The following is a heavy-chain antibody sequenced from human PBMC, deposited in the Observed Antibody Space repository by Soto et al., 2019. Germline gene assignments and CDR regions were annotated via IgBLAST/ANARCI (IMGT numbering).Heavy chain of an antibody. V-gene: IGHV4-59*01. D-gene: IGHD6-13*01. Sequence: SETLSLTCTVSGGSISSYYWSWIRQPPGKGLEWIGYIYYSGSTNYNPSLKSRVTISVDTYKNQFSLKLSSVTAADTAVYYCARTAPIAAAGTANWFDPWGQGTLVTVS. CDR1: GGSISSYY. CDR3: ARTAPIAAAGTANWFDP. CDR2: IYYSGST. J-gene: IGHJ5*02.